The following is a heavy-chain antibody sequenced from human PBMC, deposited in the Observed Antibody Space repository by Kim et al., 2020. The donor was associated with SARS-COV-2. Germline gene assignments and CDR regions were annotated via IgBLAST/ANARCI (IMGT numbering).Heavy chain of an antibody. CDR2: VSFDGTKP. J-gene: IGHJ5*02. CDR1: GFSLRTYD. D-gene: IGHD2-15*01. CDR3: ARGGYWSGGDCYSYTWFDP. Sequence: GGSLRLSCEASGFSLRTYDMHWVRQAPGKGLDWVAGVSFDGTKPDYSDSAKSRFTISRDNSKNMLYLQMDNLRAEDTAVYYCARGGYWSGGDCYSYTWFDPWGQGTLVIVSS. V-gene: IGHV3-30*04.